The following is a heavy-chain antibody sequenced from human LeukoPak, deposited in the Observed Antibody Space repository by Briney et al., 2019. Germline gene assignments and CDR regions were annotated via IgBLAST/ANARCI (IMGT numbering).Heavy chain of an antibody. CDR2: MNPNSGNT. CDR3: ARSRGCGADCYDLDC. Sequence: ASVKVSCKASGYTFTSYDITWVRQATGQGLEWMGWMNPNSGNTGYVQKFQGRVTLTRDISISTAYMDLSSLRSEDTAVYYCARSRGCGADCYDLDCWGQGTLVTVSS. J-gene: IGHJ4*02. CDR1: GYTFTSYD. V-gene: IGHV1-8*01. D-gene: IGHD2-21*02.